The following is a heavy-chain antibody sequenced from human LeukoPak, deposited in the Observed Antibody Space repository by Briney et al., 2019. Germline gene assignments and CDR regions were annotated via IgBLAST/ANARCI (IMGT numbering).Heavy chain of an antibody. CDR1: GFTFSSYA. V-gene: IGHV3-23*01. J-gene: IGHJ3*01. Sequence: GGSLILSCAASGFTFSSYAMSWVRQAPGKRLEWVSAISGSGGSTYYADSVKGRFTISRDNSKNTLSLQMNSLRAEDTAVYYCATFRFLGTWGQGTMVTVSP. D-gene: IGHD3-3*01. CDR3: ATFRFLGT. CDR2: ISGSGGST.